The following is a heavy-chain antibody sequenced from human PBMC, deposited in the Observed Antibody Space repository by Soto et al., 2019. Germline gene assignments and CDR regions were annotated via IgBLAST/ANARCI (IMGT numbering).Heavy chain of an antibody. CDR2: IYHSGRP. V-gene: IGHV4-4*02. Sequence: QVQLQESGPGLVKPSGTLSLTCAVSGGSISSSNWWSWVRQPPGKGLEWIGEIYHSGRPNYNPSLKSRVTISVDKSKHQFSLKLSSVTAADTAVYYCASVRGGYYYAMDVWGQGTTVTVSS. J-gene: IGHJ6*02. D-gene: IGHD3-10*02. CDR1: GGSISSSNW. CDR3: ASVRGGYYYAMDV.